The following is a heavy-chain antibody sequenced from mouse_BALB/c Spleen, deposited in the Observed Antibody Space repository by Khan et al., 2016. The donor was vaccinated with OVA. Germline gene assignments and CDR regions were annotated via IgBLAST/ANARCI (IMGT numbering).Heavy chain of an antibody. CDR2: INTYTGET. CDR3: ARVGYSGTIGY. CDR1: GYTFTNYG. V-gene: IGHV9-3-1*01. J-gene: IGHJ4*01. D-gene: IGHD2-14*01. Sequence: QIQLVQSGPELKKPGETVKISCKASGYTFTNYGMNWAKQAPGKGLKWMGWINTYTGETTYADDFKGRFAFSLETSASTAYLQLNNLKNEDTATYFCARVGYSGTIGYWGQGTSVTVSS.